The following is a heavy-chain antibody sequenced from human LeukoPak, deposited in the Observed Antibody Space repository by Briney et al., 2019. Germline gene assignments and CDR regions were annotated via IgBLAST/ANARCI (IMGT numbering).Heavy chain of an antibody. J-gene: IGHJ4*02. Sequence: PSETLSLTCVAHGGSFNGYYWSWIRQPPGKGLEWVWEVHHDGTTKYNPPLKSRVGIVVNTSTHQFSLNLTSVTAAETAVYFCARLRPNSVTPTGPSYWGQGTLVTVSS. CDR2: VHHDGTT. CDR1: GGSFNGYY. D-gene: IGHD2-8*01. V-gene: IGHV4-34*01. CDR3: ARLRPNSVTPTGPSY.